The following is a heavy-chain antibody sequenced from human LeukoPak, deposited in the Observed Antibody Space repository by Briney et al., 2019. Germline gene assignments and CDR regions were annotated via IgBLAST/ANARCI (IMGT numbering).Heavy chain of an antibody. D-gene: IGHD1-14*01. V-gene: IGHV3-48*04. Sequence: GGSLRLSCVASEFIFSHYSMNWVRQAPGKGLEWISYISGSSETIHYADSVKGRFTISRDNSNNTLYLQLNNVRTEDTATYFCAKEQYPGYFDFWGQGTLVTVSA. CDR3: AKEQYPGYFDF. J-gene: IGHJ4*02. CDR2: ISGSSETI. CDR1: EFIFSHYS.